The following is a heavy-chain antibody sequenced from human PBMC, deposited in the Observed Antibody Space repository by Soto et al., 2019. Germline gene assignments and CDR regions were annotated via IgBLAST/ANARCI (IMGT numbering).Heavy chain of an antibody. CDR3: ARELKYYDSSGYYG. J-gene: IGHJ4*02. V-gene: IGHV3-21*01. CDR1: GFTFSSYS. CDR2: ISCSSSYI. D-gene: IGHD3-22*01. Sequence: GGSLRLSCAASGFTFSSYSMNWVRQAPGKGLEWVSSISCSSSYIYYADSVKGRFTISRDSAKNSLYLQMNSLRAEDTAVYYCARELKYYDSSGYYGWGQGTLVTVSS.